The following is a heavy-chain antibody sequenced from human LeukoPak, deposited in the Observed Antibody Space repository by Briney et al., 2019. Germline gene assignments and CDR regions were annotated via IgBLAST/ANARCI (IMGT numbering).Heavy chain of an antibody. J-gene: IGHJ4*02. CDR2: ISGSGGST. CDR1: GFTFSSYG. Sequence: GGSLRLSCAASGFTFSSYGMSWVRQAPGKGLEWVSAISGSGGSTYYADSVKGRFTISRDNSKNTLYPQMNSLRAEDTAVYYCAKFRGSGYYFDYWGQGTLVTVSS. V-gene: IGHV3-23*01. CDR3: AKFRGSGYYFDY. D-gene: IGHD3-22*01.